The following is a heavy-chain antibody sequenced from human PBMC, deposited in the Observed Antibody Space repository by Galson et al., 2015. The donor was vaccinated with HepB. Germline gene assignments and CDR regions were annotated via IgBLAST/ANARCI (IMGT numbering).Heavy chain of an antibody. CDR2: IYSGGST. Sequence: SLRLSCAASGFTVSSNYMSWVRQAPGKGLEWVSVIYSGGSTYYADAVKGRFTISRNNSKNTLYLQMNSLRAEDTAVYYCARDGRYWASWDYWGQGTLVTVSA. V-gene: IGHV3-66*02. CDR3: ARDGRYWASWDY. CDR1: GFTVSSNY. J-gene: IGHJ4*02. D-gene: IGHD1-1*01.